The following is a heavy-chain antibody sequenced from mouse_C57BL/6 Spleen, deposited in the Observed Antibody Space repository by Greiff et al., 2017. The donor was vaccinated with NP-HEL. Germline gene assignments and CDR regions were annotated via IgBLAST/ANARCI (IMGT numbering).Heavy chain of an antibody. V-gene: IGHV1-52*01. D-gene: IGHD1-1*01. CDR1: GYTFTSYW. CDR3: ARRGSSLNYFDY. J-gene: IGHJ2*01. CDR2: IDPSDSET. Sequence: QVQLQQPGAELVRPGSSVKLSCKASGYTFTSYWMHWVKQRPIQGLEWIGNIDPSDSETHYNQKFKDKATLTVDKSSSTAYMQLSSLTSEDSAVYYCARRGSSLNYFDYWGQGTTLTVSS.